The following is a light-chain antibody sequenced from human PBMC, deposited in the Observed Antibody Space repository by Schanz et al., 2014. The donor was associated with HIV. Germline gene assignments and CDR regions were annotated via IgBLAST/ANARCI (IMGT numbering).Light chain of an antibody. V-gene: IGLV2-14*03. Sequence: QSALTQPASVSGSPGQSISISCTGTSSDFGRNKYVSWYQQHPGKAPKLMIYDVSDRPSGVSNRFSGSKFGNTASLTISGLQAGDETDFYCSSYTSNNTVLFGGGTKLTVL. J-gene: IGLJ2*01. CDR1: SSDFGRNKY. CDR3: SSYTSNNTVL. CDR2: DVS.